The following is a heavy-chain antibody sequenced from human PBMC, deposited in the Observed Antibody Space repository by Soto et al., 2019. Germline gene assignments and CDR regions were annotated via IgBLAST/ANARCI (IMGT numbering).Heavy chain of an antibody. J-gene: IGHJ3*02. CDR2: IIGSGGST. CDR1: GFTFSSNA. Sequence: EVQLLESGGGLVQPGGSLKLSCAASGFTFSSNAMSWVRQAPGKGLEWVSGIIGSGGSTYYADSAKGRFTISRDNSKNTLYLQMNSLRAEDTAVYYCARAWNGPIWGQGTMVTVSS. D-gene: IGHD3-3*01. V-gene: IGHV3-23*01. CDR3: ARAWNGPI.